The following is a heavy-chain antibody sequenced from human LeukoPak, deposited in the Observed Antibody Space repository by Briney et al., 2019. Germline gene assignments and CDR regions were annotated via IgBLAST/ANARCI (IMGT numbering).Heavy chain of an antibody. CDR1: GFILSDHY. CDR3: ARSGYSYGPAGFDY. CDR2: IWYDGSNK. Sequence: QTGGSLRLSCAASGFILSDHYMHWVRQAPGKGLEWVAVIWYDGSNKYYADSVKGRFTISRDNSKNTLYLQMNSLRAEDTAVYYCARSGYSYGPAGFDYWGQGTLVTVSS. J-gene: IGHJ4*02. D-gene: IGHD5-18*01. V-gene: IGHV3-33*08.